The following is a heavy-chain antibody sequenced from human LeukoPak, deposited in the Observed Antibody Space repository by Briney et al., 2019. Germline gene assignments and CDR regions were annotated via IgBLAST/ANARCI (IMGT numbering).Heavy chain of an antibody. CDR2: ISAYNGNT. CDR3: ARDIRHCSGGSCYLNYFDY. V-gene: IGHV1-18*01. Sequence: ASVKVSCKASGYTFTSYGISWVRQAPGQGLEWMGWISAYNGNTNYAQKLQGRVTMTTDTSTSTAYMELRSLSSDDTAVYYCARDIRHCSGGSCYLNYFDYWGQGTLVTVSS. CDR1: GYTFTSYG. D-gene: IGHD2-15*01. J-gene: IGHJ4*02.